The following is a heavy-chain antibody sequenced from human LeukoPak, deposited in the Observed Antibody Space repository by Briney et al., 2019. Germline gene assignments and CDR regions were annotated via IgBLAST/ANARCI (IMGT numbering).Heavy chain of an antibody. D-gene: IGHD3-22*01. J-gene: IGHJ4*02. Sequence: ASVKVSCKASGYTFTSYDINWVRQAPGQGLEWMGWINPNSGGTNYAQKFQGRVTMTRDTSISTAYMELSRLRSDDTAVYYCASFSRYYDSSGYYLTEGTFDYWGQGTLVTVSS. V-gene: IGHV1-2*02. CDR1: GYTFTSYD. CDR3: ASFSRYYDSSGYYLTEGTFDY. CDR2: INPNSGGT.